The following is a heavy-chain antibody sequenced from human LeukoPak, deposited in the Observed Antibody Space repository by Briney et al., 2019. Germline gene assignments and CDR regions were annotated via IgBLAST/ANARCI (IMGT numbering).Heavy chain of an antibody. J-gene: IGHJ4*02. Sequence: SETLSLTCTVSGGSISSYYWSWIRQPPGKGLEWIGSIYYSGSTYYNPSLKSRVTISVDTSKNQFSLKLSSVTAADTAVYYYARRISEGGYGGFDYWGQGTLVTVSS. CDR3: ARRISEGGYGGFDY. CDR1: GGSISSYY. D-gene: IGHD4-23*01. V-gene: IGHV4-59*05. CDR2: IYYSGST.